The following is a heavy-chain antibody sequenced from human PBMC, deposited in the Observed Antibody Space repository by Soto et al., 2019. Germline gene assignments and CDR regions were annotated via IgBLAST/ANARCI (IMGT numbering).Heavy chain of an antibody. CDR2: ISYDGSNK. CDR1: GFTFSSYA. J-gene: IGHJ4*02. Sequence: QVQLVESGGGGVQPGRSLRLSCAASGFTFSSYAMHWVRQAPGKGLEWVAVISYDGSNKYYADSVKGRFTISRDNSKNTLYLQMNSLRAEDTAVYYCARPYYDILTGYARGGFDYWGQGTLVTVSS. D-gene: IGHD3-9*01. V-gene: IGHV3-30-3*01. CDR3: ARPYYDILTGYARGGFDY.